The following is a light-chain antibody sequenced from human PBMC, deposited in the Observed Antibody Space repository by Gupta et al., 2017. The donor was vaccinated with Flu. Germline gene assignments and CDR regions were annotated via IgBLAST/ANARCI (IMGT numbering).Light chain of an antibody. J-gene: IGLJ2*01. Sequence: SSELTQPLSVSVALGQTARITCGGNNIGSKNVHWYQQKPGQAPVLVIYRDSNRPSGIPERFSGSNSGNTATLTIGRAKAGDEADYYCQVWDSSTVFGGGTKLTVL. V-gene: IGLV3-9*01. CDR3: QVWDSSTV. CDR2: RDS. CDR1: NIGSKN.